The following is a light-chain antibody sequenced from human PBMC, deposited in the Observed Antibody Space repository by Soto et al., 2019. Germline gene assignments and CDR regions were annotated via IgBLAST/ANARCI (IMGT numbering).Light chain of an antibody. CDR3: QQLQSYPLT. CDR2: AAS. Sequence: DIQLTQSPSFLSASVGDRVTITCRASQGISSYLAWHQQKPGKVPKLLIYAASTLQSGVPSRFSGSGSGTEFTLTISSLQPEDFATYYCQQLQSYPLTFGGGTKVEIK. CDR1: QGISSY. V-gene: IGKV1-9*01. J-gene: IGKJ4*01.